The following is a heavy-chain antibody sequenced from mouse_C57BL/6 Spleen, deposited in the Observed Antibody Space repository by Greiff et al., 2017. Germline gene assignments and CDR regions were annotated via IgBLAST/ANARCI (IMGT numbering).Heavy chain of an antibody. V-gene: IGHV5-6*01. Sequence: EVQVVESGGDLVKPGGSLKLSCAASGFTFSSYGMSWVRQTPDKRLEWVATISSGGSYTYYPDSVKGRFTISRDNAKNTLYLQMSSLKSEDTAMYYCARHPFITTVVYWYFDVWGTGTTVTVSS. CDR3: ARHPFITTVVYWYFDV. CDR1: GFTFSSYG. J-gene: IGHJ1*03. D-gene: IGHD1-1*01. CDR2: ISSGGSYT.